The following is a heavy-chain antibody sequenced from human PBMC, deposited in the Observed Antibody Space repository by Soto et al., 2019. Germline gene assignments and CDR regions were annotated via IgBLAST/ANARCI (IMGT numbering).Heavy chain of an antibody. J-gene: IGHJ4*02. D-gene: IGHD3-3*01. CDR1: GYTPTELS. Sequence: APVKVSCKVFGYTPTELSLHWGGQAPGKGLEWMGGFDPEDGETIYAQKFQGRVTMTEDTSTDTAYMELSSLRSEDTAVYYCATDFAETAYYFDYWGQGTLVTVSS. CDR2: FDPEDGET. CDR3: ATDFAETAYYFDY. V-gene: IGHV1-24*01.